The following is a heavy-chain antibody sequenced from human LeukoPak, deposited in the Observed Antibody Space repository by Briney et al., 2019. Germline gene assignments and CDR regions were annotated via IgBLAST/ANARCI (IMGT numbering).Heavy chain of an antibody. Sequence: PSETLSLTCTVSGDSITSNYWSWIRQPPGKGLEWIGYLRYGGNTNHNSSLKGRITIPLDTSKNQFSLRLSSVTAADTAIYYCARESSTSQTNLFDYWGQGTLVTVSS. V-gene: IGHV4-59*01. CDR1: GDSITSNY. CDR3: ARESSTSQTNLFDY. CDR2: LRYGGNT. D-gene: IGHD6-6*01. J-gene: IGHJ4*02.